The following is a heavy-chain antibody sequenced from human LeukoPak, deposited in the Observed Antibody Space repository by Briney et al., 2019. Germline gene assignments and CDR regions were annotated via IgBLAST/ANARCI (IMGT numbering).Heavy chain of an antibody. V-gene: IGHV3-20*04. J-gene: IGHJ4*02. CDR3: ARVMVTMVRGVIPMGGY. D-gene: IGHD3-10*01. CDR1: GFTFDDYG. Sequence: PGGSLRLSCAASGFTFDDYGMSWVRQAPGKGLEWVSGINWNGGSTGYADSVKGRFTISRDNSKNTLYLQMNSLRAEDTAVYYCARVMVTMVRGVIPMGGYWGQGTLVTVSS. CDR2: INWNGGST.